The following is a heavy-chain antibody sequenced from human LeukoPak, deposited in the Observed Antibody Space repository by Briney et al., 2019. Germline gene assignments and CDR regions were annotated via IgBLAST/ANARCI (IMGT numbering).Heavy chain of an antibody. J-gene: IGHJ4*02. CDR2: IGGSGDST. Sequence: GGSLRLSCAASGFTFSSYAMSWVRQAPGKALESVSGIGGSGDSTYYADSVKGRITISRDNSKNTLYLQMNSLRAEDTAVYYCVKGSGGSCYSAADYWGQGTLVIVSS. CDR1: GFTFSSYA. V-gene: IGHV3-23*01. D-gene: IGHD2-15*01. CDR3: VKGSGGSCYSAADY.